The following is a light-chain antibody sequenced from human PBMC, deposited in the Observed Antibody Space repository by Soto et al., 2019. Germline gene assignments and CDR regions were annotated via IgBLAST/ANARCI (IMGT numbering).Light chain of an antibody. J-gene: IGKJ1*01. CDR3: QQYNNYPRT. Sequence: VQMTNSPSTLSASVGDRVTVTCLASESIRTWLAWYQHKPGKAPKFLIYDASTLESGVPSRFSGSGSGTEFTLTISSLQPDDFVTYYCQQYNNYPRTFGQGTKVDI. CDR2: DAS. CDR1: ESIRTW. V-gene: IGKV1-5*01.